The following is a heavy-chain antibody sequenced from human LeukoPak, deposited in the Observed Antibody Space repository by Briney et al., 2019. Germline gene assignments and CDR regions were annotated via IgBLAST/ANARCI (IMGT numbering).Heavy chain of an antibody. Sequence: SGGSLRLSCAASGFTFSSYGMHWVRQAPGKGLEWVAVIWYDGSNKYYADSVKGRFTISRDNSKNTLYLQMNSLRAEDTAVYYCARGNYYDSSGYNNWFDPWGQETLVTVSS. CDR2: IWYDGSNK. V-gene: IGHV3-33*01. CDR3: ARGNYYDSSGYNNWFDP. D-gene: IGHD3-22*01. J-gene: IGHJ5*02. CDR1: GFTFSSYG.